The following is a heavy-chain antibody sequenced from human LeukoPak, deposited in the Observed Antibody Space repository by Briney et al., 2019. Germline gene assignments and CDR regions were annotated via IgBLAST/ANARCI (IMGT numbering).Heavy chain of an antibody. CDR1: GGSISSSY. V-gene: IGHV4-59*08. CDR2: IYYSGDT. D-gene: IGHD6-19*01. CDR3: AKHGSGWRFDY. Sequence: KPSETLSLTCTVSGGSISSSYWSWIRQPPGKGLEWIAYIYYSGDTNYAPSLKSRVTMSVDTSKNQFSLRLSSVTAADTAVYYCAKHGSGWRFDYWGQGTLVTVSS. J-gene: IGHJ4*02.